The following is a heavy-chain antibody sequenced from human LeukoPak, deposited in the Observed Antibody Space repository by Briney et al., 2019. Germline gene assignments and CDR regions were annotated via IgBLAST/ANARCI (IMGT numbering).Heavy chain of an antibody. CDR3: AGHRDHYDT. Sequence: PSETLSLTCTVSGSSINNNFWTWIRQPPGKGLEWIGHIYSTGSANYNPSLKSRVLISGDTSKNQISLKLTSVTAADTAVYFCAGHRDHYDTWGHGTLVTVSS. D-gene: IGHD3-16*01. CDR2: IYSTGSA. CDR1: GSSINNNF. J-gene: IGHJ4*01. V-gene: IGHV4-59*08.